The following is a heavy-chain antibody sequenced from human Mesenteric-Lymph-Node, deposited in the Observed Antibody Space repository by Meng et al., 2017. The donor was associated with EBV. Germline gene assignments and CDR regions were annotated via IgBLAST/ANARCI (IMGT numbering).Heavy chain of an antibody. CDR3: ATVGDYGDYVGLDN. V-gene: IGHV4-4*02. CDR2: IFHTGST. J-gene: IGHJ4*02. CDR1: GGSISSTKW. Sequence: QVQLQEPGPGLGKPSGTLPLPCAVSGGSISSTKWWGWVRQPPGKGLEWIGEIFHTGSTNYNPSLKSRLTMSVDKSKNQLSLKLTSVTAADTAVYYCATVGDYGDYVGLDNWGQGTLVTVSS. D-gene: IGHD4-17*01.